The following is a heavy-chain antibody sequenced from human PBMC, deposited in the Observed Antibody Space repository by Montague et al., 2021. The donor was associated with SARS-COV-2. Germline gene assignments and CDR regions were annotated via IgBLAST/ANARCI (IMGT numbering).Heavy chain of an antibody. Sequence: CAISGDSVTGDRPSWKSNRQTPERHPDRQGRTYYMSERYNDYAVSVKSRVTINPDTSKNQFSLQLNSVAPEDSAVYYCARAGSLGNFDYWGQGTLVTASS. CDR3: ARAGSLGNFDY. CDR2: TYYMSERYN. CDR1: GDSVTGDRPS. D-gene: IGHD3-10*01. J-gene: IGHJ4*02. V-gene: IGHV6-1*01.